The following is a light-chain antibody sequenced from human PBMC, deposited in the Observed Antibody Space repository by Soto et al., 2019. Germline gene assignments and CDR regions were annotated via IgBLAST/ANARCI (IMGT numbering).Light chain of an antibody. CDR2: DAS. CDR3: QQYDSLPFT. V-gene: IGKV1-33*01. Sequence: DIQMTQSPSSLSASMGDRVIITCQASRDIKNYVNWFQQKPGKAPKLLIYDASTLKTGVPSTFSAFGSATQFTLSINSLQPEHIATYYCQQYDSLPFTFGRGTKVEIK. J-gene: IGKJ2*01. CDR1: RDIKNY.